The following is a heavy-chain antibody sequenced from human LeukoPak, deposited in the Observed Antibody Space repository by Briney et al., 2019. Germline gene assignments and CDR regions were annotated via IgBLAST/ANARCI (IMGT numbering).Heavy chain of an antibody. V-gene: IGHV3-7*04. CDR1: GFTFNNHF. Sequence: GGSLRLSCEASGFTFNNHFMSWVRQAPGKELEWVASIKEDGSEKYYVDSVEGRFTISRDNAKNSLYLQMNSLRAEDTAVYYCARALMTVPNWFDPWGQGTLVTVSS. CDR2: IKEDGSEK. J-gene: IGHJ5*02. D-gene: IGHD3-22*01. CDR3: ARALMTVPNWFDP.